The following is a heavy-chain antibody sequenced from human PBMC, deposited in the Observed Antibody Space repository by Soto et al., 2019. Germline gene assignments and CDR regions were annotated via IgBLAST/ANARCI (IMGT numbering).Heavy chain of an antibody. CDR3: ARGGKSSSSHYYYGMDV. J-gene: IGHJ6*02. CDR1: GDSVSSNGAC. CDR2: IYYRSKWFH. V-gene: IGHV6-1*01. Sequence: SQTLSLTCVISGDSVSSNGACWNWIRQSPSRGLQWLGRIYYRSKWFHDYAASVESRMAINPDTSKNQFSLQLNSVTPEDTAVYYCARGGKSSSSHYYYGMDVWGQGTTVTVSS. D-gene: IGHD6-6*01.